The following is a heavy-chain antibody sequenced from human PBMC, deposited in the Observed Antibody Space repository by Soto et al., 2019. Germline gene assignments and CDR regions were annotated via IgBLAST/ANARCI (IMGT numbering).Heavy chain of an antibody. V-gene: IGHV3-23*01. D-gene: IGHD1-1*01. CDR1: EFTFSNYA. CDR3: AKDIQGRGATTGDDAFDI. CDR2: ISSSGGTT. J-gene: IGHJ3*02. Sequence: EVQLLESGGGSVQPGGSLRLSCVGSEFTFSNYAMNWVRQAPGEGPEWVSLISSSGGTTYYADSVKGRFSISRDNSKNTLYLQMNSLRVEDTAIYYCAKDIQGRGATTGDDAFDIWGQGTMVTVSS.